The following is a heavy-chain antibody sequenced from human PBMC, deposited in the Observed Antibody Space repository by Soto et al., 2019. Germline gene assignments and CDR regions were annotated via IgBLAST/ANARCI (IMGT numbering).Heavy chain of an antibody. D-gene: IGHD3-16*01. CDR1: GFSLTTRGVG. CDR2: IYWDDYK. J-gene: IGHJ5*02. V-gene: IGHV2-5*02. CDR3: AHIPNYYQYAWFDP. Sequence: QITLKESGPTLVKPTQTLTLTCTFSGFSLTTRGVGVGWIRQPPGKALECLALIYWDDYKLYSPSLQRRLSITKDTSNNQVVLTMTNVDPVDTATYYCAHIPNYYQYAWFDPWGQGTLVSVSS.